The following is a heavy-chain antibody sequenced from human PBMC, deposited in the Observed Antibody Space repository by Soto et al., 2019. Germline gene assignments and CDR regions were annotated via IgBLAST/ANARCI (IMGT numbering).Heavy chain of an antibody. J-gene: IGHJ6*02. CDR1: GFNVVTNY. CDR3: AERTVLLDV. CDR2: FYGRGST. Sequence: EGQLVETGGFLLQPGEALRLACLASGFNVVTNYVAWVRQSPGKGLEFGSLLPSTSLFYGRGSTYYAASVNGRSIIARDTSKNIGYLQMTALGADDTAVYSCAERTVLLDVCGQGTPVTVSS. D-gene: IGHD1-1*01. V-gene: IGHV3-53*02.